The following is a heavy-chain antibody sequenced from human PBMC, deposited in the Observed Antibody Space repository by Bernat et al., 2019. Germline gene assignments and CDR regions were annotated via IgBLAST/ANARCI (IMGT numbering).Heavy chain of an antibody. D-gene: IGHD6-19*01. J-gene: IGHJ4*02. CDR1: GGSISSSSYY. CDR2: NYYSGST. CDR3: AALYSSGWDIHHYFDY. Sequence: QLQLQESGPGLVKPSETLSLTCTVSGGSISSSSYYWGWFRQPPGKGLEWIGSNYYSGSTYYNPSLKSRVTISVDTSTNQCSLKLRSMTVADTAGDYCAALYSSGWDIHHYFDYWGQGTLVTVSS. V-gene: IGHV4-39*01.